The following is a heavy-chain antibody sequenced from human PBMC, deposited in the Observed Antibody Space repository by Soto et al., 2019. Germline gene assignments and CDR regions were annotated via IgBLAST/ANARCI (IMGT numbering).Heavy chain of an antibody. Sequence: PGESLKISCKGSGYMFTKYWIAWERQMPGKGLEWVGLIDPPDSDDRYRPSLAGQVTISVDKSNSSVYLRWDNLKTSDPATYLCSRRALEPSGHYYPYNGFDSWVQGTQGTGSS. V-gene: IGHV5-51*01. CDR2: IDPPDSDD. CDR3: SRRALEPSGHYYPYNGFDS. D-gene: IGHD3-22*01. J-gene: IGHJ5*01. CDR1: GYMFTKYW.